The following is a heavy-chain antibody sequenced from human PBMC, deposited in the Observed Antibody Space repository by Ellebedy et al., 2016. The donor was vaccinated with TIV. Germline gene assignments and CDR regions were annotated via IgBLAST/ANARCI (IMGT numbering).Heavy chain of an antibody. Sequence: SETLSLTCAVYGGSFSGYYWSWIRQPPGKGLEWIGEITQSGRPNYNPSLKGRVTISVETSKNQFSLRLSSVTAADTALYYCAEGRSGWYYFDYWGRGTPVTVSS. J-gene: IGHJ4*02. CDR1: GGSFSGYY. V-gene: IGHV4-34*01. D-gene: IGHD6-19*01. CDR3: AEGRSGWYYFDY. CDR2: ITQSGRP.